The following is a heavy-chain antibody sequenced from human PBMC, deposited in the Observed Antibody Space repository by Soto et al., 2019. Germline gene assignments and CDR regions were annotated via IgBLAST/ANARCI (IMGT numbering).Heavy chain of an antibody. V-gene: IGHV1-2*04. CDR3: ARGDSTDCSNGVCSFFYNHDMDV. CDR1: GYSFTDYH. J-gene: IGHJ6*02. CDR2: INPKSGGT. D-gene: IGHD2-8*01. Sequence: ASVKVSCKASGYSFTDYHIHWVRQAPGQGLEWLGRINPKSGGTSTAQKFQGWVTMTTDTFISTASMEPTRLTSDDTAIYYCARGDSTDCSNGVCSFFYNHDMDVWGQGTTVTVSS.